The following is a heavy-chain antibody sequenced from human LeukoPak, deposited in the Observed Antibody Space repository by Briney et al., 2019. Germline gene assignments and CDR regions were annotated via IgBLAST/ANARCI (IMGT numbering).Heavy chain of an antibody. CDR2: ISYDASNK. D-gene: IGHD3-10*01. CDR1: GFTFSTYG. CDR3: AKGYPYGSGSYPVDY. Sequence: GGSLRLSCAASGFTFSTYGMHWVRQAPGKGLEWVAVISYDASNKYYADSVKGRFTISRDNSKNTLYLQMNSLRPEDTAVYYCAKGYPYGSGSYPVDYWGQGTLVTVSS. J-gene: IGHJ4*02. V-gene: IGHV3-30*18.